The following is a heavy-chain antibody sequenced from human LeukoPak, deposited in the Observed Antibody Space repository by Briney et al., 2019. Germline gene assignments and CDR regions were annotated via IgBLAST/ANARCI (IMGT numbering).Heavy chain of an antibody. V-gene: IGHV4-39*01. CDR2: TYYSGST. J-gene: IGHJ4*02. CDR1: GGSISSSSYC. CDR3: ASFPVYSSPYYFDY. Sequence: SETLSLTCTVSGGSISSSSYCWGWIRQPPGKGLEWIGSTYYSGSTYYNPSLKSRVTISVDTSKNQFSLKLSSVTAADTAVYYCASFPVYSSPYYFDYWGQGTLVTVSS. D-gene: IGHD6-13*01.